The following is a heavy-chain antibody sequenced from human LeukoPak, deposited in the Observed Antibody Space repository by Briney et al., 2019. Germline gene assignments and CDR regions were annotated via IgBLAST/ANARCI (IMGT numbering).Heavy chain of an antibody. CDR2: IYYSGST. D-gene: IGHD3-3*01. J-gene: IGHJ6*04. V-gene: IGHV4-59*01. CDR1: GGSISSYY. Sequence: SETLSLTCTVSGGSISSYYWSWIRQPPGKGLEWIGYIYYSGSTNYNPSLKSQVTISVDTSKNQFSLKLSSVTAADTAVYYCARVVTIFGVVVMDVWGKGTTVTVSS. CDR3: ARVVTIFGVVVMDV.